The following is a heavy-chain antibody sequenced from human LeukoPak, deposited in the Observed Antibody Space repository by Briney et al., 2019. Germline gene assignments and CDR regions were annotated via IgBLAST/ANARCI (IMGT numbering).Heavy chain of an antibody. J-gene: IGHJ6*03. V-gene: IGHV3-20*01. Sequence: GGSLRLSCAASGFTFSSYEMNWVRQAPGKGLEWVSGINWNGGSTGYADSVKGRFTISRDNAKNSLYLQMDSLRAEDTALYHCAREVREWAHYYYYYMDVWGKGTTVTISS. CDR2: INWNGGST. CDR1: GFTFSSYE. CDR3: AREVREWAHYYYYYMDV. D-gene: IGHD2-8*01.